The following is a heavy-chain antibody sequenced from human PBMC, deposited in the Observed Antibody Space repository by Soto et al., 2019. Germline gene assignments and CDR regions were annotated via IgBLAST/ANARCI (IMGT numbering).Heavy chain of an antibody. CDR2: INYSGST. D-gene: IGHD1-26*01. Sequence: SETLSLTCTVSGGSISSSSYYWGWIRQPPGKGLEWIGSINYSGSTYYNPSLKSRVTISVDTSKNQFSLKLSSVTAADTAVYYCARHRGGSYYDFDYWGQGTLVTVSS. CDR1: GGSISSSSYY. V-gene: IGHV4-39*01. CDR3: ARHRGGSYYDFDY. J-gene: IGHJ4*02.